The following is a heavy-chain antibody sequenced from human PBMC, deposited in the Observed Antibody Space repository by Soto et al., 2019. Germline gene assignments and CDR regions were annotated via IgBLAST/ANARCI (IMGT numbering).Heavy chain of an antibody. J-gene: IGHJ4*02. CDR1: GFTFNKYS. CDR3: ARDDLVY. V-gene: IGHV3-30-3*01. CDR2: ITYDGNTK. Sequence: QVHLMESGGGVVQPGRSLRLSCAASGFTFNKYSMHWVRQAPGKGLEWVAVITYDGNTKYYADSVKGRFTISRENSKNTLYLQTNTLRPEDTGVYYCARDDLVYWGQGTLVTVSS. D-gene: IGHD2-21*01.